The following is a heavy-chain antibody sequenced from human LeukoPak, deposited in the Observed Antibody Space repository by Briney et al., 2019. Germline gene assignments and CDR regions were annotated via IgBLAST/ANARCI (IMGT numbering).Heavy chain of an antibody. D-gene: IGHD3-22*01. J-gene: IGHJ4*02. Sequence: GWSLRLSCAASGFTFSSYAMSWVRPAPGKGLEWVSAISGSGGSTYYADSVKGRFTISRDNSKNTLYLQMNSLRAEDTAVYYCAKAYYYDSSGYYDYWGQGTLVTVSS. CDR3: AKAYYYDSSGYYDY. CDR1: GFTFSSYA. CDR2: ISGSGGST. V-gene: IGHV3-23*01.